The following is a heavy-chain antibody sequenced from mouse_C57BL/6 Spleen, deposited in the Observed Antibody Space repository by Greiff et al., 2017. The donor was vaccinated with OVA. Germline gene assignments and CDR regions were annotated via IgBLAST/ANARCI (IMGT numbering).Heavy chain of an antibody. J-gene: IGHJ4*01. Sequence: QVQLQQSGAELARPGASVKLSCKASGYTFTSYGISWVKQRTGQGLEWIGEIYPRSGNTYYNEKFKGKATLTADKSSSTAYMELRSLTSEDSAVYICARVALPYGNLDYAMDYWGQGTSVTVSS. CDR2: IYPRSGNT. V-gene: IGHV1-81*01. D-gene: IGHD2-1*01. CDR3: ARVALPYGNLDYAMDY. CDR1: GYTFTSYG.